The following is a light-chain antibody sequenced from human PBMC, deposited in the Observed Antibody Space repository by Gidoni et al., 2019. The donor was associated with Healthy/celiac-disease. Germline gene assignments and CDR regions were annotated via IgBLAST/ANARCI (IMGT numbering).Light chain of an antibody. CDR2: GAS. Sequence: EIVFTQSPVTLSLSPWDRAPLSCRASQSVSSSYLAWYQQKPGQAPRLLIYGASSRATGIPDRFSGSGSGTDFTLTISRLEPEDFAVYYCQQYGSSPYTFGQGTKLEIK. CDR1: QSVSSSY. CDR3: QQYGSSPYT. J-gene: IGKJ2*01. V-gene: IGKV3-20*01.